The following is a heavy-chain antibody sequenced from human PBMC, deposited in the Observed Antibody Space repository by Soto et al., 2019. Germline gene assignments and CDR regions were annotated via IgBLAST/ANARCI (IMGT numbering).Heavy chain of an antibody. CDR3: PTPPLFGVLTSREDY. J-gene: IGHJ4*02. CDR2: IKSSTDGGTT. Sequence: EVQLVESGGGLVKPGGSLRLSCAASGFSFSNAWMNWVRQAPGKGLEWVGRIKSSTDGGTTDYAAPVKGKFTISRDDSKNPLYPQMNSLKTEATAVYFCPTPPLFGVLTSREDYWGQGTRVTLSP. V-gene: IGHV3-15*07. CDR1: GFSFSNAW. D-gene: IGHD3-16*01.